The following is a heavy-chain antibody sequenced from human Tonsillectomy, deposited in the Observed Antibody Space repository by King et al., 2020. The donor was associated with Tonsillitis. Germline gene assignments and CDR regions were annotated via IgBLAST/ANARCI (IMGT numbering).Heavy chain of an antibody. CDR2: IRSKTNNYAT. Sequence: VQLVESGGGLVQPGGSLKLSCAASGFTFSGSAMHWVRQASGKGLEWVGRIRSKTNNYATAYAASVKGRFTISRDVSKNTAYLQMNSLKTEDTALYYCTTPGRIVGASFDYWGQGTLVTVSS. CDR1: GFTFSGSA. V-gene: IGHV3-73*02. CDR3: TTPGRIVGASFDY. J-gene: IGHJ4*02. D-gene: IGHD1-26*01.